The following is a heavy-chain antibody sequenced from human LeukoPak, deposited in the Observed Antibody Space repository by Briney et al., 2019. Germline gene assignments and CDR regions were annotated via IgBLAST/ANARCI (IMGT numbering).Heavy chain of an antibody. CDR2: ISNSSSYI. CDR1: GFTFSSYS. J-gene: IGHJ4*02. CDR3: AKGPDITIFGVVPDY. Sequence: GGSLRLSCAASGFTFSSYSMNWVRQAPGKGLEWVSSISNSSSYIYYADSVKGRFTISRDNSKNTLYLQMNSLRAEDTAVYYCAKGPDITIFGVVPDYWGQGTLVTVSS. D-gene: IGHD3-3*01. V-gene: IGHV3-21*04.